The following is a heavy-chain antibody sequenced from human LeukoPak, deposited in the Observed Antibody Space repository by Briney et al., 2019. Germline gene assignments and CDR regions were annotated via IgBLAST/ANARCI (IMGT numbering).Heavy chain of an antibody. CDR3: AKDHEDIVVVPAAYFDH. D-gene: IGHD2-2*01. CDR2: ISPSGGST. CDR1: GFTFSRHG. Sequence: GGSLRLSCVASGFTFSRHGMNWVRQAPGKGLEWVSGISPSGGSTYYADSVKGRFTISRDNSKNTLYVQMNSLRAEDTAVYYCAKDHEDIVVVPAAYFDHWGQGTLVTVSS. J-gene: IGHJ4*02. V-gene: IGHV3-23*01.